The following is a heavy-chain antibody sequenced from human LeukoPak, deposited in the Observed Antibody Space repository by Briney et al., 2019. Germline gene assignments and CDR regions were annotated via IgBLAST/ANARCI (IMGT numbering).Heavy chain of an antibody. J-gene: IGHJ4*02. Sequence: ASVKVSCKASGYTFTSYYMHWVRQAPGQGLEWMGIINPSGGSTSYAQKFQGGVTMTRDTSTSTVYMELSSLRSEDTAVYYCARAVDDSSGYYTLTSYYFDYWGQGTLVTVSS. V-gene: IGHV1-46*01. CDR1: GYTFTSYY. CDR2: INPSGGST. D-gene: IGHD3-22*01. CDR3: ARAVDDSSGYYTLTSYYFDY.